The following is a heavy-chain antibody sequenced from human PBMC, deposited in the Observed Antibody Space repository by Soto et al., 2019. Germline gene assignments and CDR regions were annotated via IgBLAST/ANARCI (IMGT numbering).Heavy chain of an antibody. CDR3: AKDLFATVTTPFDY. J-gene: IGHJ4*02. CDR1: GFTFSSYG. Sequence: GGSLRLSCAASGFTFSSYGMSWVRQAPGKGLEWVSAISGSGRSTYYADSVKGRFTISRDNSKNTLYLQMSSLRAEDTAVYYCAKDLFATVTTPFDYWGQGTLVTVSS. V-gene: IGHV3-23*01. CDR2: ISGSGRST. D-gene: IGHD4-17*01.